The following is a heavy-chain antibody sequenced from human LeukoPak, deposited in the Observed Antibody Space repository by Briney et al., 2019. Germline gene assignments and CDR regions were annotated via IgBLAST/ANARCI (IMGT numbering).Heavy chain of an antibody. J-gene: IGHJ4*02. CDR1: GYSFTSYW. Sequence: GESLKISCKGSGYSFTSYWLGWVRQMPGKGLEWMGIIYPGDSDTRYSPSFQGQVTISADKSISTAYLQWSSLKASDTAMYYCXXXXXXXXXXXPAAIRRKDYFDYWGQGTLVTVSS. CDR2: IYPGDSDT. D-gene: IGHD2-2*02. CDR3: XXXXXXXXXXXPAAIRRKDYFDY. V-gene: IGHV5-51*01.